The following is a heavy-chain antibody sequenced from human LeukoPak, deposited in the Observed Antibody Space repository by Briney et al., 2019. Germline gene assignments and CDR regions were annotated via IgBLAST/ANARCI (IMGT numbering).Heavy chain of an antibody. V-gene: IGHV3-23*01. D-gene: IGHD4-17*01. CDR1: GFTSSSHA. CDR2: IGGIGAST. J-gene: IGHJ5*02. Sequence: GGSLRLSCAASGFTSSSHAMNWVHQAPGKGLEWVSSIGGIGASTYYADSVKGRFTISRDNSKNTLYLQMNSLRAEDTALYYCAKAAYGDYVNWFDPWGQGILVIVSS. CDR3: AKAAYGDYVNWFDP.